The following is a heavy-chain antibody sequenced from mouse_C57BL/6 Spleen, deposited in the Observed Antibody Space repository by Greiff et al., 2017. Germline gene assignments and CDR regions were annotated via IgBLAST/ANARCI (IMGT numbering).Heavy chain of an antibody. J-gene: IGHJ4*01. D-gene: IGHD2-1*01. CDR3: ANIYYGNYGGAMDY. CDR2: ILPNSGST. CDR1: GYTFTSYW. Sequence: VQLQQSGAELVKPGASVKLSCKASGYTFTSYWMHWVKQRPGQGLEWIGMILPNSGSTNYNEKFKSKATLTVDKSSSTAYMQLSSLTSEDSAVYYCANIYYGNYGGAMDYWGQGTSVTVSS. V-gene: IGHV1-64*01.